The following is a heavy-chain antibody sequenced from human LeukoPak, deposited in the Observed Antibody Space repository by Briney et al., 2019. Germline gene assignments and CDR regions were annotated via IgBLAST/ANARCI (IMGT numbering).Heavy chain of an antibody. CDR1: GFTFSSYW. Sequence: GGSLRLSCAASGFTFSSYWMSWVRQAPGKGLEWVANIKQDGSEKYYVDSVKGRFTISRDNAKNSLYLQMNSLRAEDTAVHYCAREDVITFGGVIGHAFDIWGQGTMVTVSS. CDR2: IKQDGSEK. D-gene: IGHD3-16*02. V-gene: IGHV3-7*01. J-gene: IGHJ3*02. CDR3: AREDVITFGGVIGHAFDI.